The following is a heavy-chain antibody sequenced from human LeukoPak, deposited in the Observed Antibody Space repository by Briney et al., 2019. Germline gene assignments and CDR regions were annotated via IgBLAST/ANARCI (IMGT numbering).Heavy chain of an antibody. CDR3: ARVYPYYGGIGYVDY. Sequence: SETLSLTCTVSGASISTYYWSWIRQPPGKGLEWIGYIYYSGSTNYNPSLKSRVTISKDTSKNQFSLKLNSVTAADTAVYYCARVYPYYGGIGYVDYWGQGTLVTVSS. V-gene: IGHV4-59*01. CDR1: GASISTYY. D-gene: IGHD2-21*01. J-gene: IGHJ4*02. CDR2: IYYSGST.